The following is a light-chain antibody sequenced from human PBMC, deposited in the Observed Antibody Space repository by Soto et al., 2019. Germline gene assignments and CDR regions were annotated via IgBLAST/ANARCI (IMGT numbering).Light chain of an antibody. V-gene: IGKV1-39*01. CDR2: KAS. CDR3: QQNYNSPPT. CDR1: QSISTY. Sequence: IPLTQCPSFLSASVGGTVTITCRASQSISTYLDCYQHRPGKAPRLLIYKASSQQGGVPSRFSGRGSGTEFTLTISSLQLEDFAAYYCQQNYNSPPTFGQGTKVDIK. J-gene: IGKJ1*01.